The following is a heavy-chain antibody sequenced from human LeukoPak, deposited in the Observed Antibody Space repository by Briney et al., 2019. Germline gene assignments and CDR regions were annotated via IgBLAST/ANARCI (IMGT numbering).Heavy chain of an antibody. D-gene: IGHD2-2*01. CDR3: AKDRECSSTSCYPVHYYYGMDV. V-gene: IGHV3-30*18. CDR1: GFTFSSYG. CDR2: ISYDGSNK. J-gene: IGHJ6*02. Sequence: GGSLRLSCAASGFTFSSYGMHWVRQAPGKGLEWVAVISYDGSNKYYADSVKGRFTTSRDNSKNTLYLQMNSLRAEDTAVYYCAKDRECSSTSCYPVHYYYGMDVWGQGTTVTVSS.